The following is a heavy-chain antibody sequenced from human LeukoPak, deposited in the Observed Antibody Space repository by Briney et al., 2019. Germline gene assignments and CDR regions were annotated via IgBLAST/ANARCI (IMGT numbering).Heavy chain of an antibody. D-gene: IGHD2-2*01. CDR1: GYTLTELS. CDR2: FDLEDGET. V-gene: IGHV1-24*01. J-gene: IGHJ4*02. CDR3: ARSSQLLFFDY. Sequence: ASVKVSCKVSGYTLTELSMHWVRQAPGKGLEWMGGFDLEDGETIYAQKFQGRVTMTRDTSISTAYMELSRLRSDDTAVYYCARSSQLLFFDYWGQGTLVTVSS.